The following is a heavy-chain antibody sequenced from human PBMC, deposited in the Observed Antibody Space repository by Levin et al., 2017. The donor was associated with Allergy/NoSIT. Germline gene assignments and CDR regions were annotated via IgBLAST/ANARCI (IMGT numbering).Heavy chain of an antibody. CDR2: IKEDGSEK. V-gene: IGHV3-7*04. Sequence: HPGGSLRLSCAASGFTFRWHWMSWVRQAPAKGLEWVANIKEDGSEKNYVDSVKGRFTISRDNAKNSLYLQMDSLRAEDTAVYYCARGSGKFEYWGQGTLVTVSS. J-gene: IGHJ4*02. D-gene: IGHD3-3*01. CDR1: GFTFRWHW. CDR3: ARGSGKFEY.